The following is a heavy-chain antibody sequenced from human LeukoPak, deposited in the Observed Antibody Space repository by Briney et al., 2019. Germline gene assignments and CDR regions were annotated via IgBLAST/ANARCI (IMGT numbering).Heavy chain of an antibody. Sequence: SVKVSCKASGGTFSSYAISWVRQAPGQGLEWMGGIIPIFGTANYAQKFQGRVTITADKSTSTAYMELSSLSSVTAADTAVYYCASVRKGYCSSTSCYAKGYYYYYMDVWGKGTTVTISS. CDR3: ASVRKGYCSSTSCYAKGYYYYYMDV. V-gene: IGHV1-69*06. CDR2: IIPIFGTA. CDR1: GGTFSSYA. D-gene: IGHD2-2*01. J-gene: IGHJ6*03.